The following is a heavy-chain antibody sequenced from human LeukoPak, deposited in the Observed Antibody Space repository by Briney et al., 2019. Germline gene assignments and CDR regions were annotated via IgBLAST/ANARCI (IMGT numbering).Heavy chain of an antibody. CDR1: GGSISSYY. J-gene: IGHJ4*02. CDR2: IYTSGST. D-gene: IGHD3-3*01. CDR3: ARTKTITIFGVVIIFYFDY. V-gene: IGHV4-4*07. Sequence: KPSETLSLTCTVSGGSISSYYWSWIRQPAGEGLEWIGRIYTSGSTNYNPSLKSRVTMSVGTSKNQFSLKLSSVTAADTAVYYCARTKTITIFGVVIIFYFDYWGQGTLVTVSS.